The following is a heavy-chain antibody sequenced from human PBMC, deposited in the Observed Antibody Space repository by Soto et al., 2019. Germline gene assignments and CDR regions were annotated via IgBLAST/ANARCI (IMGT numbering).Heavy chain of an antibody. CDR3: ARWGLYPPRFDP. V-gene: IGHV4-30-2*01. D-gene: IGHD3-16*01. Sequence: QLQLQESGSGLVKPSQTLSLTCAVSGGSISSGGYSWSWIRQPPGKGLEWIGYIYHSGSTYYNPSLKSRATISVDRSKNHFSLKLSSVPAADTAVYYCARWGLYPPRFDPWGQGTLVTVSS. CDR1: GGSISSGGYS. J-gene: IGHJ5*02. CDR2: IYHSGST.